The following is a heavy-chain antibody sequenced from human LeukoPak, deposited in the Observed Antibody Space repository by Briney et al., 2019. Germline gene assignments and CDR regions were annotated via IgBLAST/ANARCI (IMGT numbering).Heavy chain of an antibody. D-gene: IGHD6-19*01. CDR3: ARRDTGWNYCDY. V-gene: IGHV4-59*08. CDR1: GDSINGHY. CDR2: IHYKGST. Sequence: SETLSLTCTISGDSINGHYWSWIRQPPGKRLEWIGDIHYKGSTNYNLSLKSRVTISVDTSKNHLSLNLSSVLAADTAIYYCARRDTGWNYCDYWGQGILVTVSS. J-gene: IGHJ4*02.